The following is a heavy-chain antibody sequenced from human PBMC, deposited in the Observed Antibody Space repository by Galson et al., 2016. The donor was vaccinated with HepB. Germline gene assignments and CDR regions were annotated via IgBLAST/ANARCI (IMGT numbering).Heavy chain of an antibody. J-gene: IGHJ6*04. V-gene: IGHV1-24*01. CDR3: ATVGSYTTSSPYYYYYFGMYV. CDR1: GNSLAELF. CDR2: FDPEDGET. D-gene: IGHD3-10*01. Sequence: SVKVSCKVSGNSLAELFIHWVRLAPGKGLEWMGGFDPEDGETTYAQKFQGRVSMTEDTSTDTGYMELSSLRYDDTAVYYCATVGSYTTSSPYYYYYFGMYVWGKGTTVTVSS.